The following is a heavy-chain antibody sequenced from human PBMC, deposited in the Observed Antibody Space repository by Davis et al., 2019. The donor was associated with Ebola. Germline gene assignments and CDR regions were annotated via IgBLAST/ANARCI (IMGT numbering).Heavy chain of an antibody. V-gene: IGHV4-4*02. Sequence: SETLSLTCDVSGGSISSSNWWSWVRQPPGKGLEWIGEIYHSGSTNYNPSLKSRVTISVDTSKNQFSLKLSSVTAADTAVYYCARGGPAEFDYWGQGTLVTVSS. CDR3: ARGGPAEFDY. D-gene: IGHD2-2*01. CDR1: GGSISSSNW. J-gene: IGHJ4*02. CDR2: IYHSGST.